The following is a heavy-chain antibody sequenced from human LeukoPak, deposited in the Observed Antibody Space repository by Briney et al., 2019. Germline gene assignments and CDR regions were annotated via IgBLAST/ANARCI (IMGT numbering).Heavy chain of an antibody. CDR3: ARESGSYSGVDY. D-gene: IGHD1-26*01. J-gene: IGHJ4*02. CDR1: GGSISSYY. V-gene: IGHV4-59*12. CDR2: IYYSGST. Sequence: PSETLSLTCTVSGGSISSYYWSWIRQPPGKGLEWIGYIYYSGSTYYNPSLKSRVTISVDRSKNQFSLKLSSVTAADTAVYYCARESGSYSGVDYWGQGTLVTVSS.